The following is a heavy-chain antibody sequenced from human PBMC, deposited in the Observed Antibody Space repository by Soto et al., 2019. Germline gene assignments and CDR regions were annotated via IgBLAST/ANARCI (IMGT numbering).Heavy chain of an antibody. CDR2: ISGNGGRT. CDR1: GFTFSNYA. CDR3: TPGRCGSNEWSCDY. D-gene: IGHD2-21*01. Sequence: GGSLRLSCAASGFTFSNYAMSWVRQAPGKGLEWVSAISGNGGRTYYADSVKGRFTISRDNSKNTLSLQMNSLQAEDTAVYYCTPGRCGSNEWSCDYWGQGTLVTVSS. V-gene: IGHV3-23*01. J-gene: IGHJ4*02.